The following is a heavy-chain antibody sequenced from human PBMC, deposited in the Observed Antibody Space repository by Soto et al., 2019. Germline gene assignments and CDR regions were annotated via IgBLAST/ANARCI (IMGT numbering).Heavy chain of an antibody. CDR3: ARGLRLGELSLSVDY. Sequence: GGSLRLSCAASGFTFSSYGMHWVRQAPGKGLEWVAVIWYDGSNKYYADSVKGRFTISRDNSKNTLYLQMNSLRAEDTAVYYCARGLRLGELSLSVDYWGQGALVTVSS. CDR1: GFTFSSYG. CDR2: IWYDGSNK. V-gene: IGHV3-33*01. J-gene: IGHJ4*02. D-gene: IGHD3-16*02.